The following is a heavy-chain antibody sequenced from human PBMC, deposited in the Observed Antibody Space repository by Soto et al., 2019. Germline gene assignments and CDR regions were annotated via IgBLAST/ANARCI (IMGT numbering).Heavy chain of an antibody. CDR1: GYTFTSYA. CDR3: ASNARLYCSGGSFYSGKAFDI. V-gene: IGHV1-3*01. J-gene: IGHJ3*02. D-gene: IGHD2-15*01. CDR2: INAGNGNT. Sequence: QVQLVQSGAEVKKPGASVKVSCKASGYTFTSYAMHWVRQAPGQRLEWMGWINAGNGNTKYSQKFQGRVTITRGTTASTAYRELSSLRSEDMAVYYCASNARLYCSGGSFYSGKAFDIWGQGTMVTVSS.